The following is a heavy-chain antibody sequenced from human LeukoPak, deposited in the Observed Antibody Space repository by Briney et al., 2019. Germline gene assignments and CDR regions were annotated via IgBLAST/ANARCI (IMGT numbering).Heavy chain of an antibody. D-gene: IGHD6-13*01. CDR1: GGSISSYY. CDR2: IYYSGST. CDR3: ARLAIAAAGTHYGMDV. J-gene: IGHJ6*02. Sequence: SEILSLTSTVSGGSISSYYWSWIWQPPGKGLEWIGYIYYSGSTNYNPSLKSRVTISVDTSKNQFSLKLSSVTAADTAVYYCARLAIAAAGTHYGMDVWGQGTTVTVSS. V-gene: IGHV4-59*08.